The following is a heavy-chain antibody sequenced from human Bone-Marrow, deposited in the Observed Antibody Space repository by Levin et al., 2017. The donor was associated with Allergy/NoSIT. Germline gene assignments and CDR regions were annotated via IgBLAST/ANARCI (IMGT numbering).Heavy chain of an antibody. Sequence: GESLKISCKASGYRFTGYYIHWVRQASGQGLEWMGWINPNSGGTNYAQKFQGRVTMTRDTSISTAYMEVTRLRSDDTALYYCARDLEADLTRGYSGYGLIDYWGQGTLVTVSS. CDR2: INPNSGGT. CDR3: ARDLEADLTRGYSGYGLIDY. CDR1: GYRFTGYY. D-gene: IGHD5-12*01. J-gene: IGHJ4*02. V-gene: IGHV1-2*02.